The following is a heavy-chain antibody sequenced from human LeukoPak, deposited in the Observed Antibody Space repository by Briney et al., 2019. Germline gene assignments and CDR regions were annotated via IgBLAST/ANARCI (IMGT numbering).Heavy chain of an antibody. CDR2: ISSSGSTI. CDR1: GFTFSDYY. V-gene: IGHV3-11*04. D-gene: IGHD4-17*01. Sequence: PGGSLRLSCAASGFTFSDYYMSWIRQAPGKGLKWVSYISSSGSTIYYADSVKGRFTISRDNAKNSLYLQMNSLRAEDTAVYYCARDRDYGLINAFDIWGQGTMVTVSS. CDR3: ARDRDYGLINAFDI. J-gene: IGHJ3*02.